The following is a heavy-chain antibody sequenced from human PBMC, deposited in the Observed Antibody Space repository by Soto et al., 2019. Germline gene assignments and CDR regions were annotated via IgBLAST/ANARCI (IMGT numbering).Heavy chain of an antibody. D-gene: IGHD4-17*01. CDR2: IKQDGSEK. CDR3: ANGGTVKISPQPLDS. CDR1: GFTFSSYW. V-gene: IGHV3-7*01. J-gene: IGHJ4*02. Sequence: GGSLRLSCAASGFTFSSYWMTWVRQAPGKGLEWVANIKQDGSEKYYVDSVKGRFSISRDNAKNSLYLQMNSLRAEDTAVYYCANGGTVKISPQPLDSWGQGTLVTVSS.